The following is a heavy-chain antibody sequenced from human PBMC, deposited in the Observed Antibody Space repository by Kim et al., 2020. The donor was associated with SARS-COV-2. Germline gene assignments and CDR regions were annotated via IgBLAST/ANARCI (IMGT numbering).Heavy chain of an antibody. D-gene: IGHD4-17*01. CDR3: AKDRYYGDRLRAFYMDV. CDR2: ISYDGSNK. J-gene: IGHJ6*03. V-gene: IGHV3-30*18. Sequence: GGSLRLSCAASGFTFSSYGMHWVRQAPGKGLEWVAVISYDGSNKYYADSVKGRFTISRDNSKNTLYLQMNSLRAEDTAVYYCAKDRYYGDRLRAFYMDVWGKGTTVTVSS. CDR1: GFTFSSYG.